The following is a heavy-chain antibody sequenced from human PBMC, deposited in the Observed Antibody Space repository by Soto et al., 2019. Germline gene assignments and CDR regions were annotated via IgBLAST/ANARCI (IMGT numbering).Heavy chain of an antibody. Sequence: QVQLVESGGGVVQPGRSLGLSCAVSGFPFSGYGMHWARQAPGQGLAWVAVISYDGSNKYYADSVKGRFTISRDNSKNTLYLQMNSLRPDDTAVYYCAKDLVYGINFYYYGMDVWRQGTTVPVSS. CDR2: ISYDGSNK. V-gene: IGHV3-30*18. J-gene: IGHJ6*02. CDR3: AKDLVYGINFYYYGMDV. D-gene: IGHD1-20*01. CDR1: GFPFSGYG.